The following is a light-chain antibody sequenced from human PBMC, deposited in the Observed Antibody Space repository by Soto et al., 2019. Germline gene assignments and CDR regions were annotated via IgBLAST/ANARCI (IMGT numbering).Light chain of an antibody. Sequence: DVHRTQSPSSLSASVRHRVTSTWRSSQDISRWLAWYQQKPGKAPKLLMYHASSLQSGVPSRFSGSGSGTDFTLTISSLQREDFETYYCQQANSFPITFGQGTRVEIK. CDR1: QDISRW. J-gene: IGKJ5*01. CDR2: HAS. V-gene: IGKV1-12*01. CDR3: QQANSFPIT.